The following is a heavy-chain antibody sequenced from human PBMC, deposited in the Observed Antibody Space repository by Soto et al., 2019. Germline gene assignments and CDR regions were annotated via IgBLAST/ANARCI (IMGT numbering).Heavy chain of an antibody. J-gene: IGHJ5*02. CDR1: GFTFDDFA. Sequence: EVQLVESGGGLVQPGRSLRLSCAASGFTFDDFAMHWVRQAPGKGLAWVSGLSWNSGDVAYADSVKGRFTISSDNAKHSVYLHLNSLRPEDTALYYCAKAPNVVTHWFDPWGQGTLVTVSS. CDR3: AKAPNVVTHWFDP. D-gene: IGHD3-22*01. CDR2: LSWNSGDV. V-gene: IGHV3-9*01.